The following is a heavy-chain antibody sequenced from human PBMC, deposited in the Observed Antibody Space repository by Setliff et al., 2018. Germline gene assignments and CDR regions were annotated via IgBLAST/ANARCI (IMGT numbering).Heavy chain of an antibody. V-gene: IGHV4-39*07. CDR3: ARSASDWAAAGEFDY. D-gene: IGHD6-13*01. CDR2: IYYSGST. Sequence: SETLSLTCTVSGGSISSSSYYWGWIRQPPGKGLEWIGSIYYSGSTYYNPSLRSRVTISVDTSKNQFSLKLSSVTAADTAVYYCARSASDWAAAGEFDYWGQGTLVTVSS. J-gene: IGHJ4*02. CDR1: GGSISSSSYY.